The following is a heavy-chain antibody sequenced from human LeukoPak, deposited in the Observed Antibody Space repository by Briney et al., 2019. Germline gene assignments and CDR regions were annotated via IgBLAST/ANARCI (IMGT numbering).Heavy chain of an antibody. CDR1: GFTFSIYC. CDR2: ISSISSYI. J-gene: IGHJ4*02. D-gene: IGHD5-12*01. CDR3: ARPLPGPQADIVATDNAYDY. Sequence: GGSLRLSCAASGFTFSIYCMNWVRQAPGRGREWVSSISSISSYIYYADSVKGRFTISRDNAKNSLYLQLNSLRAEDTAVYYCARPLPGPQADIVATDNAYDYWGQGTLVTVSS. V-gene: IGHV3-21*01.